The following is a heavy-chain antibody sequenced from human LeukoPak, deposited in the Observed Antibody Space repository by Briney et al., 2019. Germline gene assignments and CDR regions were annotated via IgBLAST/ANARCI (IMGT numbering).Heavy chain of an antibody. D-gene: IGHD6-19*01. CDR1: GFTFKSYE. CDR2: ISSSASTI. V-gene: IGHV3-48*03. CDR3: ASESGTSYSSGWSRSDY. Sequence: PGGSLRLSCAASGFTFKSYEMNWVRQAPGKGLEWVSYISSSASTIYYAGSVKGRFTISRDNAKNSLYLQMNSLRAEDTAVYYCASESGTSYSSGWSRSDYWGQGTLVTVSS. J-gene: IGHJ4*02.